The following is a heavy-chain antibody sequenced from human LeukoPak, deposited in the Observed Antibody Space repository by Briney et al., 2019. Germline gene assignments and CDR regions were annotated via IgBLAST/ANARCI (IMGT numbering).Heavy chain of an antibody. Sequence: GGSLRLSCAASGFTFISYWMSWVRQALGKGLEWVANIKQDGSANYYVDSVKGRFTISRDNAENSLYLQMSSLRAEDTAVYFCARDRGYCSGGSCRIYYFDYWGQGTLVTVSS. D-gene: IGHD2-15*01. CDR3: ARDRGYCSGGSCRIYYFDY. V-gene: IGHV3-7*04. CDR1: GFTFISYW. CDR2: IKQDGSAN. J-gene: IGHJ4*02.